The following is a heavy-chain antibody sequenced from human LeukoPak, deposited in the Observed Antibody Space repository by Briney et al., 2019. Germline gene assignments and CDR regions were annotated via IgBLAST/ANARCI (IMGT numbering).Heavy chain of an antibody. CDR1: GDSISGFY. CDR3: ARGLPSYGDYVDYYFYMDV. CDR2: IPTSGST. Sequence: SETLSLTCTVSGDSISGFYWSWIRQPAGKGPQWIGRIPTSGSTNYNPSLKSRVTMSVDRSTNEFSLTVRSVTAADTALYYCARGLPSYGDYVDYYFYMDVWGKGTTVTVSS. D-gene: IGHD4-17*01. J-gene: IGHJ6*03. V-gene: IGHV4-4*07.